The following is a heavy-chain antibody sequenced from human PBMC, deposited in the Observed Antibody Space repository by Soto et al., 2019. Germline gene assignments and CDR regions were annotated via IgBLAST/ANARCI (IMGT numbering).Heavy chain of an antibody. Sequence: SVKVSCKASGFTFTSSAVQWVRQARGQRLEWIGWIVVGSGNTNYAQKFQERVTITRDMSTSTAYMELSSLRSEDTAVYYCARDKERQRLGGNYYYAMDIWGQGTTVTVSS. D-gene: IGHD5-12*01. J-gene: IGHJ6*02. CDR3: ARDKERQRLGGNYYYAMDI. CDR2: IVVGSGNT. V-gene: IGHV1-58*01. CDR1: GFTFTSSA.